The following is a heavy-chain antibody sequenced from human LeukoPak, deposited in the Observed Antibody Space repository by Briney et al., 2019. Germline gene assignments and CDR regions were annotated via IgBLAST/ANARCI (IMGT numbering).Heavy chain of an antibody. J-gene: IGHJ2*01. Sequence: SETLSLTCTVSGGSISSYYWSWIRQPPGKGLEWVGHIYYLGSTNYNPSLKSRVTISIDTSKNYFSLKLNSVIAADTAVYYCATDRPRSYWYFDLWGRGTLVTVSS. CDR3: ATDRPRSYWYFDL. V-gene: IGHV4-59*01. CDR2: IYYLGST. CDR1: GGSISSYY.